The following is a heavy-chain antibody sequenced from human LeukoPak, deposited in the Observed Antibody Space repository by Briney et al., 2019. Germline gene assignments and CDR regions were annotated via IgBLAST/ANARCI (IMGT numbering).Heavy chain of an antibody. D-gene: IGHD2-21*02. J-gene: IGHJ4*02. Sequence: GGSLRLSCAASGFTFSSYWMSWIRQAPGKGLEWVANIKEDGSEKYYVDAVKGRFTISRDNAKSSLSLQMNSLRVEDTAIYYCASQVTAIRPEFDYWGQGTLVTVSS. CDR3: ASQVTAIRPEFDY. CDR2: IKEDGSEK. CDR1: GFTFSSYW. V-gene: IGHV3-7*01.